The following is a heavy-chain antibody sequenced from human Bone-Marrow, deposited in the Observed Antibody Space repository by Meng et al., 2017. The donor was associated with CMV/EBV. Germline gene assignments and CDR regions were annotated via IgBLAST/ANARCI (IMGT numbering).Heavy chain of an antibody. CDR1: GFTFSSYS. Sequence: GESLKISCAASGFTFSSYSMNWVRQAPGKGLEWVSVIYSGGSSTYYADSVKGRFTISRDNAKNSLSLEMNSLRVEDMAVYYCAREQGAMGGNYYYAMDVWGQGTTVTVSS. CDR2: IYSGGSST. D-gene: IGHD3-10*01. CDR3: AREQGAMGGNYYYAMDV. J-gene: IGHJ6*02. V-gene: IGHV3-NL1*01.